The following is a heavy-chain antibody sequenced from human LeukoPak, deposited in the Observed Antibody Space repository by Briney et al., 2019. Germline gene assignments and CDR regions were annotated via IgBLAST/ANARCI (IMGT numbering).Heavy chain of an antibody. V-gene: IGHV3-21*01. D-gene: IGHD2-15*01. CDR3: ARDLDDGVCSGGSCYSAIGFDY. CDR2: ISSSSSYI. Sequence: PGGSLRLSCAASGFTFSSYSMNWVRQAPGKGLEWVSSISSSSSYIYYADSVKGQFTISRDNAKNSLYLQMNSLSAEDTAVYYCARDLDDGVCSGGSCYSAIGFDYWGQGTLVTVSS. CDR1: GFTFSSYS. J-gene: IGHJ4*02.